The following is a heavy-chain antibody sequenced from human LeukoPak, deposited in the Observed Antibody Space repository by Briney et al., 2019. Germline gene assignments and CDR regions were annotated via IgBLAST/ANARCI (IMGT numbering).Heavy chain of an antibody. J-gene: IGHJ4*02. Sequence: PGGSLRLSCAASGFTFSSYWMHWVRQTPGKGLVWVSRINSDGNITSYADSVKGRFTISRDNTKNTLYMQINSVRADDTAVYYCEGSRHDYNPKKGALDYWGQGTLVTVSS. D-gene: IGHD5-24*01. V-gene: IGHV3-74*03. CDR2: INSDGNIT. CDR1: GFTFSSYW. CDR3: EGSRHDYNPKKGALDY.